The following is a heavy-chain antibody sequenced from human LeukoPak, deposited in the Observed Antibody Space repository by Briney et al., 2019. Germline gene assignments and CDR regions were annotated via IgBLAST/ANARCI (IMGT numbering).Heavy chain of an antibody. J-gene: IGHJ4*02. CDR1: GGSISSGSYY. CDR2: IYSSGST. CDR3: ARADSGTWYPRGLHFDY. Sequence: PSQTLSLTCSVSGGSISSGSYYWSWIRQPAGKGLEWIGRIYSSGSTKYNSSLQSRVTISVDTSKNQFSLKLSSVTAADTAIYYCARADSGTWYPRGLHFDYWGQGTPVTVSS. V-gene: IGHV4-61*02. D-gene: IGHD6-13*01.